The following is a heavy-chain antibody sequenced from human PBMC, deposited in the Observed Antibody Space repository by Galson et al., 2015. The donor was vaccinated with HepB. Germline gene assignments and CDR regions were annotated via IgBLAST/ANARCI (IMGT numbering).Heavy chain of an antibody. V-gene: IGHV3-64D*06. Sequence: SLRLSCAASGFTFSSYTMHWVRQAPGKGLEYVSVISSNGGSTYYADSVKGRFTISRDNSKNTVYLQMSSLRAEDTAVYYCVKDSSPWGYSYGYYWGQGTLVTVSS. D-gene: IGHD5-18*01. CDR1: GFTFSSYT. CDR2: ISSNGGST. CDR3: VKDSSPWGYSYGYY. J-gene: IGHJ4*02.